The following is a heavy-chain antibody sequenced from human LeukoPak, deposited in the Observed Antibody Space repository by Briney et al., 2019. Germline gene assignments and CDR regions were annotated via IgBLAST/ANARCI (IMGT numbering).Heavy chain of an antibody. J-gene: IGHJ4*02. CDR3: ARDRIVVVITSLDY. CDR1: GFIFSTYA. D-gene: IGHD3-22*01. Sequence: PGGSLRLSCAASGFIFSTYAMSWVRQAPGKGLEWVSAISGSGDMTYYADSVEGRFTISRDNSKKTLYLQMNSLRAEDTATYYCARDRIVVVITSLDYWGQGTLVTVSS. V-gene: IGHV3-23*01. CDR2: ISGSGDMT.